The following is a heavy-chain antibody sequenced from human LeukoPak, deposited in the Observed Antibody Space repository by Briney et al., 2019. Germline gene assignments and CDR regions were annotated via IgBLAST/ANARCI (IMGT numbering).Heavy chain of an antibody. CDR1: GFTFDDYA. V-gene: IGHV3-9*01. CDR3: AKASGAEGSRFDY. CDR2: ISWNSGSI. Sequence: PGGSLRLSCAASGFTFDDYAMHWVRQAPGKGLEWVSGISWNSGSIGYADSVKGRFTISRDNAKNSLYLQMNSLRAEDTALYYCAKASGAEGSRFDYWGQGTLVTVSS. D-gene: IGHD6-6*01. J-gene: IGHJ4*02.